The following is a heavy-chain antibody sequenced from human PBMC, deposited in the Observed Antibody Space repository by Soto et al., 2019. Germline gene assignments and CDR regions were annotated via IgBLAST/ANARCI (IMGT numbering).Heavy chain of an antibody. CDR1: GYRFTGYG. CDR2: INPKSGAT. Sequence: QVQLVRSGAEVKKPGASLKVSCKASGYRFTGYGLHWVRQAPGQGLQWMGWINPKSGATDYAQKFQGRATMTREMSTNTAYLELRGLRSDDTADDTAVYDCAKSNYGGDDYFQSGLDVWGPGTTVTVSS. D-gene: IGHD2-21*02. V-gene: IGHV1-2*02. J-gene: IGHJ6*02. CDR3: VYDCAKSNYGGDDYFQSGLDV.